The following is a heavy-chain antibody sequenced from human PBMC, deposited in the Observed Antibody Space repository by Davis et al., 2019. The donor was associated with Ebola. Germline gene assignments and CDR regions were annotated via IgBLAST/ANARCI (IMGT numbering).Heavy chain of an antibody. V-gene: IGHV5-51*01. J-gene: IGHJ4*02. D-gene: IGHD1-1*01. Sequence: SYSPSFQGQVIISADKSINTAYMQWSSLKASDTAMYYCAKGYSWNAFDYWGQGTLVTVSS. CDR3: AKGYSWNAFDY.